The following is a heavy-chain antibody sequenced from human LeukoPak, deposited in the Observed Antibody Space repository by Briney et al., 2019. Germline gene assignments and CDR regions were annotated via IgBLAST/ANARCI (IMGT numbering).Heavy chain of an antibody. J-gene: IGHJ4*02. CDR1: GFTFSSYA. V-gene: IGHV3-23*01. CDR3: AKARGIVVVIPYLDY. D-gene: IGHD3-22*01. CDR2: ISGSGGST. Sequence: GGSLRLSCAASGFTFSSYAMSWVRQAPGKGLEWVSAISGSGGSTYYADSVKGRFTISRDNSKNTLYLQMNSLRAEDTAVYYCAKARGIVVVIPYLDYWGQGTLVTVSS.